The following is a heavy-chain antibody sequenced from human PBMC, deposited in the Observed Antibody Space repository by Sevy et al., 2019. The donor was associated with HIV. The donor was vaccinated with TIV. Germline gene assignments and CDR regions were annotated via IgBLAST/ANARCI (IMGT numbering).Heavy chain of an antibody. Sequence: ASVKVSCKASGYSLNSYDINWVRQATGQGLEWMGWMNPDSGRRGYAPKFQGRVTMTTDTSKGTAYMEPRGLRSDDSPVYYCARADLDSTTFFYYYGLDVWGQGTTVTVSS. CDR2: MNPDSGRR. J-gene: IGHJ6*02. D-gene: IGHD2-2*01. V-gene: IGHV1-8*01. CDR1: GYSLNSYD. CDR3: ARADLDSTTFFYYYGLDV.